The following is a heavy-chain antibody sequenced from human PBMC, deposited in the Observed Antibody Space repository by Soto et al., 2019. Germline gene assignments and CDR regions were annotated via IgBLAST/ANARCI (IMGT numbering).Heavy chain of an antibody. CDR3: AMEYCSSTIWYRDY. D-gene: IGHD2-2*02. J-gene: IGHJ4*02. V-gene: IGHV1-69*02. CDR2: IIPILGIA. Sequence: QVQLVQSGAEVKKPGSSVKVSCKASGGTFSSYTISWVRQAPGQGHEWMGRIIPILGIANYAQKFQGRVTITADKSTSTAYIELSRLRSEDTAVYYCAMEYCSSTIWYRDYWGQGTLVTVSS. CDR1: GGTFSSYT.